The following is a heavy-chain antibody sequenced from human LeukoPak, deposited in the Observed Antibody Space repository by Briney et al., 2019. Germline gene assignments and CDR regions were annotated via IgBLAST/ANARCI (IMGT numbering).Heavy chain of an antibody. CDR1: GGSISNYY. Sequence: SETLSLTCTVSGGSISNYYWNWIRHHPGKGLEWIGYIYYSGSTNYNPSLKRRVTISVDTSTNPCTLKLTSLTAADTAVYYCARCPYSSSTLFDYCGQGTLVTVSS. J-gene: IGHJ4*02. CDR2: IYYSGST. D-gene: IGHD6-6*01. V-gene: IGHV4-59*01. CDR3: ARCPYSSSTLFDY.